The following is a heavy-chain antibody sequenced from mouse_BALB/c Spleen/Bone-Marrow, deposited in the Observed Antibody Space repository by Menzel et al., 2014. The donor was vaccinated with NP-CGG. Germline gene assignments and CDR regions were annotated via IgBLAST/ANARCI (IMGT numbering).Heavy chain of an antibody. V-gene: IGHV2-2*02. CDR3: ARNFGLAWFAY. D-gene: IGHD4-1*01. CDR2: IWSGGST. CDR1: GFSLTSYG. Sequence: VMLVESGPGLVQPSQSLSITCTVSGFSLTSYGVHWVRQSPGKGLEWLGVIWSGGSTDYNAAFISRLSISEDNSKSQVFFKMNSLQANGTAIYYCARNFGLAWFAYWGQGTLVTVPA. J-gene: IGHJ3*01.